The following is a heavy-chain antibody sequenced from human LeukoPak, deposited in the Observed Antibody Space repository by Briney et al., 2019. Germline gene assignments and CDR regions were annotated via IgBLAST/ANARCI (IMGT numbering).Heavy chain of an antibody. CDR3: FREGGD. V-gene: IGHV3-74*01. D-gene: IGHD3-10*01. CDR1: GFIFSTQH. CDR2: INIDERIT. Sequence: GGSLRLSCAASGFIFSTQHMHWVRQAPGKGLVWVSYINIDERITGYADSVKGRFTISRDNAKNTLYLQMNSLRVEDTAIYYCFREGGDWGQGTLVTVS. J-gene: IGHJ4*02.